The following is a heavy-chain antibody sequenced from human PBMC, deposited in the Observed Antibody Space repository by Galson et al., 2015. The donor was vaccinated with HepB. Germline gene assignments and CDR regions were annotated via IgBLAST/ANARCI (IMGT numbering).Heavy chain of an antibody. D-gene: IGHD2-15*01. CDR3: ARWGGHCSGGSCGYYYYYYMDV. J-gene: IGHJ6*03. CDR1: SYTFTSYG. CDR2: ISAYNGNT. Sequence: SVKVSCKASSYTFTSYGISWVRQAPGQGLEWMGWISAYNGNTNYAQKLQGRVTMTTDTSTSTAYMELRSLRSDDTAVYYCARWGGHCSGGSCGYYYYYYMDVWGKGTTVTVSS. V-gene: IGHV1-18*04.